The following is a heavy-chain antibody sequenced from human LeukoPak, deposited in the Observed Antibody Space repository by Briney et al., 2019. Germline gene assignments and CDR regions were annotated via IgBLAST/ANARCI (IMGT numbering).Heavy chain of an antibody. CDR1: GFTSSAFC. CDR3: AKLLGTATTYDS. V-gene: IGHV3-7*01. J-gene: IGHJ4*02. CDR2: INPDGSQK. Sequence: GGSLRLSCVASGFTSSAFCMSWVRQAPGKGLEWVASINPDGSQKLYVDSVKGRFTISRDNTKGSLYLQMNSLGAEDTAMYYCAKLLGTATTYDSWGQGTRVTVSS. D-gene: IGHD5-24*01.